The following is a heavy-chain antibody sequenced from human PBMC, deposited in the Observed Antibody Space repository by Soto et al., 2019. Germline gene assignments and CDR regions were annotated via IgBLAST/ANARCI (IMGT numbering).Heavy chain of an antibody. CDR3: AGLGMVAAHREFDP. Sequence: QVQLQESGPGLVKPSGTLSLTCAVSSGTISSSNWWTWVRQPPGKGLEWIGEINQSGSPNYNPSLRSRVAISVDKSKSQFLLRLSSVTAADTDIYYCAGLGMVAAHREFDPWGQGTLVTVSS. CDR2: INQSGSP. D-gene: IGHD2-15*01. CDR1: SGTISSSNW. J-gene: IGHJ5*02. V-gene: IGHV4-4*02.